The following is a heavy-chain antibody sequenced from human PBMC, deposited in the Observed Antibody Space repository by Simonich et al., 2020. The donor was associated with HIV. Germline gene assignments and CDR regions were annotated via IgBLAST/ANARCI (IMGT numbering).Heavy chain of an antibody. CDR1: GRSLSGSY. V-gene: IGHV4-34*01. J-gene: IGHJ5*01. Sequence: QVQLQQWGAGLLKPSETLSLTCAVYGRSLSGSYWSWIRQPPGKGLEWIGEISHSGTTHYNPSLQSRVTISVDTTKNQFSLKLNSLTAADTAVYYCARGGACSGDCDNWFDSWGQGTLVTVSS. D-gene: IGHD2-21*02. CDR2: ISHSGTT. CDR3: ARGGACSGDCDNWFDS.